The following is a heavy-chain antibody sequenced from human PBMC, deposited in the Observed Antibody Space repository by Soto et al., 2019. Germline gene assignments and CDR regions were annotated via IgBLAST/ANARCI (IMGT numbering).Heavy chain of an antibody. J-gene: IGHJ4*02. CDR2: IYYSGST. CDR1: GGSISSYY. D-gene: IGHD3-22*01. V-gene: IGHV4-59*01. CDR3: ARALNYYDSSGYHFDY. Sequence: SETLSLTCTVSGGSISSYYWSWIRQPPGKGLEWIGYIYYSGSTNYNPSLKSRVTISVDTSKNQFSLKLSSVTAADTAVYYCARALNYYDSSGYHFDYWGQGTLVTVSS.